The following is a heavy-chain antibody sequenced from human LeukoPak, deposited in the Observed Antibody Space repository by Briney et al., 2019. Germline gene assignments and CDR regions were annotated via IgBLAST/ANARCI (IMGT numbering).Heavy chain of an antibody. CDR3: ARAPPFWGGSFYRLDSFDI. Sequence: GGSLRLSCAASGFTFSNYWMSWVRQAPGKGLEWVANIKQDGREKYYVDSVKGRFTISRDNAKNSLYLQMNSLRAEDTAVYYCARAPPFWGGSFYRLDSFDIWGQGTMVTVSS. CDR1: GFTFSNYW. V-gene: IGHV3-7*01. CDR2: IKQDGREK. D-gene: IGHD1-26*01. J-gene: IGHJ3*02.